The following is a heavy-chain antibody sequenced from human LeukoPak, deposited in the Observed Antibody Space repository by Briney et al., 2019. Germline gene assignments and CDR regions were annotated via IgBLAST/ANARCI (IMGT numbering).Heavy chain of an antibody. Sequence: PSETLSLTCTVSGGSISSYYWSWIRQPPGKGLEWIGYIYYSGSTNYNPSLKSRVTISVDTSKNQFSLKLSSVTAADTAVYYCARLGSYRYSHAFDIWGQGTMVTVSS. V-gene: IGHV4-59*01. J-gene: IGHJ3*02. D-gene: IGHD3-16*02. CDR3: ARLGSYRYSHAFDI. CDR2: IYYSGST. CDR1: GGSISSYY.